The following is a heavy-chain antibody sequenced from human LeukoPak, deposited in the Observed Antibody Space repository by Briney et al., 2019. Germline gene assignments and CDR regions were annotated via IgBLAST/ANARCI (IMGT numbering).Heavy chain of an antibody. D-gene: IGHD6-6*01. CDR1: GYSFTSYW. CDR3: GRFNYSSSYNWFEP. CDR2: IYPGDSDN. V-gene: IGHV5-51*01. J-gene: IGHJ5*02. Sequence: GESLKISCKASGYSFTSYWIGWVRQMPGEGLEWMGFIYPGDSDNTYSPSFQGQFTIPAAKSIRTSYLQWRRLEASAPAKFFCGRFNYSSSYNWFEPWGKGTLVTVCS.